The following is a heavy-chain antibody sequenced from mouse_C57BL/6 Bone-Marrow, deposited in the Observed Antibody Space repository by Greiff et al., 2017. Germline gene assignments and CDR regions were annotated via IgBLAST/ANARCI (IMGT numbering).Heavy chain of an antibody. CDR2: ISNLAYSI. V-gene: IGHV5-15*01. Sequence: EVKLVESGGGLVQPGGSLKLSCAASGFTFSDYGMAWVRPAPRKGPEWVAFISNLAYSIYYADTVTGRVTIARANAKNTLYLEMSRRRSEDTAMYYGARGYCALDYWGQGTTLTVSS. CDR1: GFTFSDYG. CDR3: ARGYCALDY. D-gene: IGHD1-2*01. J-gene: IGHJ2*01.